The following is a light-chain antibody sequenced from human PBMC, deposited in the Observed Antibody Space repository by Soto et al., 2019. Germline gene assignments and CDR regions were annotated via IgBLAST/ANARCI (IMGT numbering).Light chain of an antibody. CDR1: QSISVH. CDR3: QQSYITPYT. V-gene: IGKV1-39*01. J-gene: IGKJ2*01. Sequence: DIQMTQSPSSLSASVGDTVTITCRASQSISVHLNWYQQKGGKVPKLLIYAASNLYSGVPSRFSGSGSETHFALTINSLQPEDFATYHCQQSYITPYTFGQGTRLEIK. CDR2: AAS.